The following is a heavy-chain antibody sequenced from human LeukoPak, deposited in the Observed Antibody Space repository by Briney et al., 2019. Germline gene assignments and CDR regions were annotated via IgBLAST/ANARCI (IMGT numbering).Heavy chain of an antibody. CDR3: ARVPSYSSGWYMGWFDP. Sequence: SETLSLTCTVFGGSISSHYWSWIRQPPGKGLEWIGYIYYSGSTNYNPSLKSRVTISVDTSKNQFSLKLSSVTAADTAVYYCARVPSYSSGWYMGWFDPWGQGTLVTVSS. CDR1: GGSISSHY. V-gene: IGHV4-59*11. CDR2: IYYSGST. J-gene: IGHJ5*02. D-gene: IGHD6-19*01.